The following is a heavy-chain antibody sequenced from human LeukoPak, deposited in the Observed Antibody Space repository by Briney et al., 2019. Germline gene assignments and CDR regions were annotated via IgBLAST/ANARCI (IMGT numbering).Heavy chain of an antibody. CDR1: GFTFSSYW. J-gene: IGHJ3*02. D-gene: IGHD2-15*01. CDR2: TKQDGSEK. Sequence: PGGSLRLSCAASGFTFSSYWMTWVRQAPGKGLEWVANTKQDGSEKNYVDSVKGRFTISRDNAKNSLFLQMNSLRAEDTAVYYCARDYCSGGSCSDAFDIWGQGTMVTVSS. V-gene: IGHV3-7*01. CDR3: ARDYCSGGSCSDAFDI.